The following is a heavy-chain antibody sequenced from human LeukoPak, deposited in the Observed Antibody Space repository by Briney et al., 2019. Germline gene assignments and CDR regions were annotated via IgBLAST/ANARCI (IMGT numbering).Heavy chain of an antibody. V-gene: IGHV7-4-1*02. CDR2: INTDTGNP. D-gene: IGHD3-9*01. Sequence: ASVKVSCKASGYTFTSYAMNWVRQAPGQGLEWMGWINTDTGNPTYAQGFTGRFVFSLDTSVSTAYLQISSLKAEDTAVYYCARDYYDILTGYPDYWGQGTLVTVSS. J-gene: IGHJ4*02. CDR1: GYTFTSYA. CDR3: ARDYYDILTGYPDY.